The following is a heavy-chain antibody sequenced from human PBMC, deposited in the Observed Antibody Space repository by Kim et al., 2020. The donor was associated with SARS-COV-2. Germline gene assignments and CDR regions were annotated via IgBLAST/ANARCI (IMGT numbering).Heavy chain of an antibody. V-gene: IGHV3-33*01. Sequence: GGSLRLSCAASRFTFSSYGMHWVRQAPGKGLEWVAVIWYDGSNKYYADSVKCRFTISRDNSKNTLYLQMNSLRAEDTAVYYCARDLPPIEEEQWLLPAPSYYFDYWGQGTLVTVSS. CDR3: ARDLPPIEEEQWLLPAPSYYFDY. CDR2: IWYDGSNK. CDR1: RFTFSSYG. D-gene: IGHD6-19*01. J-gene: IGHJ4*02.